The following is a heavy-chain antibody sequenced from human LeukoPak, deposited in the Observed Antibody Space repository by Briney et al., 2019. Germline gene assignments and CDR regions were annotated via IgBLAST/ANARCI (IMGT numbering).Heavy chain of an antibody. CDR1: GFTFSSYA. Sequence: GGSLRLSCAASGFTFSSYAMHWVRQAPGKGLEYVSAISSNGGSTYYANSVKGRFTISRDNSKNTLYLQMGSLRAEDMAVYYCARDPSPITFGGVIALWGQGTTVTVSS. CDR3: ARDPSPITFGGVIAL. D-gene: IGHD3-16*02. J-gene: IGHJ6*02. CDR2: ISSNGGST. V-gene: IGHV3-64*01.